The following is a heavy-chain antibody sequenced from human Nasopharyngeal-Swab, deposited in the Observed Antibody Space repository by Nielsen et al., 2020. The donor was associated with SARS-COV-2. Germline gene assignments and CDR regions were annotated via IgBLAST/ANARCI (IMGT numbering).Heavy chain of an antibody. J-gene: IGHJ4*02. CDR2: INPGSGGT. CDR3: ARSHDYGDPVDY. Sequence: ASVKVSCKASGYTFNNYYIHWVRQAPGQGLEWMGMINPGSGGTTYAQKFQGRVTMTRDTSTSTVYMELSSLRSEDTAVYYCARSHDYGDPVDYWGQGTLVTVSS. D-gene: IGHD4-17*01. V-gene: IGHV1-46*02. CDR1: GYTFNNYY.